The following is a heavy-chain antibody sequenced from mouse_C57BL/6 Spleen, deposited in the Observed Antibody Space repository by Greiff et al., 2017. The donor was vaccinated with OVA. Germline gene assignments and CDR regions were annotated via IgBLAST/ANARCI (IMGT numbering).Heavy chain of an antibody. CDR3: VRPDSSGSFDY. V-gene: IGHV10-1*01. J-gene: IGHJ2*01. Sequence: DVKLVESGGGLVQPKGSLKLSCAASGFSFNTYAMNWVRQAPGKGLEWVARIRSKSNNYATYYADSVKDRFTISRDDSESMLYLQMNNLKTEDTAMYYCVRPDSSGSFDYWGQGTTLTVSS. CDR2: IRSKSNNYAT. CDR1: GFSFNTYA. D-gene: IGHD3-2*02.